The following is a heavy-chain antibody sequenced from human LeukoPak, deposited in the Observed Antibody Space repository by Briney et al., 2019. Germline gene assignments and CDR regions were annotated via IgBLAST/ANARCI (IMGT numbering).Heavy chain of an antibody. D-gene: IGHD4-23*01. CDR1: GYTVTSYA. CDR3: ARGVGTRIETVVTLLHDY. CDR2: ISAYNGNT. Sequence: ASVKVSCKASGYTVTSYAMNWVRQAPGQGLEWMGWISAYNGNTNYAQKLQGRVTMTTDTSTSTAYMELRSLRSDDTAVYYCARGVGTRIETVVTLLHDYWGQGTLVTVSS. J-gene: IGHJ4*02. V-gene: IGHV1-18*01.